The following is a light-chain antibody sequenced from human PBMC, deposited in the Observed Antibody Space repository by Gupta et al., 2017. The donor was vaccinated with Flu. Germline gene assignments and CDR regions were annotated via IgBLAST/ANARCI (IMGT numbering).Light chain of an antibody. CDR1: QDINNY. CDR3: QQDYKYPLT. V-gene: IGKV1-33*01. Sequence: DIQMTQSPSSLSASIGDRVTITCQASQDINNYVNWYQQKPGKAPKLLIYDASDLETGVPSRFSGRGSGTKFNFTITILPPEDIATYYCQQDYKYPLTFGGGTKVEIK. J-gene: IGKJ4*01. CDR2: DAS.